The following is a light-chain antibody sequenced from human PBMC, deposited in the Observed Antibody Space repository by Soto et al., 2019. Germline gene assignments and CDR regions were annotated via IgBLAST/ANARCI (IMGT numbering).Light chain of an antibody. V-gene: IGLV2-14*01. Sequence: QSVLTQPASVSGSPGQSITISCTGTSSDVGAFNYVSWYQQYPGNVPKLIIFEVTNRPSGVSPRFSGSKSGNMASLTISGLQAEDEPDYYCNSKTTDITYVFGTGTKVTVL. CDR1: SSDVGAFNY. CDR3: NSKTTDITYV. CDR2: EVT. J-gene: IGLJ1*01.